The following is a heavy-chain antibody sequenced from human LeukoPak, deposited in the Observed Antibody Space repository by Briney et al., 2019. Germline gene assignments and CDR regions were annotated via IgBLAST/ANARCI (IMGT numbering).Heavy chain of an antibody. Sequence: PSQTLSLTCTVSGGSISSYYWSWIRQPAGKGLEWIGRIYTSGGTNYNPSLKSRVTMSVDTSKNQFSLKLSSVTAADTAVYYCSRGSSTLSYYYYHYMHVWGKGTTVTVSS. CDR3: SRGSSTLSYYYYHYMHV. J-gene: IGHJ6*03. CDR1: GGSISSYY. D-gene: IGHD6-13*01. CDR2: IYTSGGT. V-gene: IGHV4-4*07.